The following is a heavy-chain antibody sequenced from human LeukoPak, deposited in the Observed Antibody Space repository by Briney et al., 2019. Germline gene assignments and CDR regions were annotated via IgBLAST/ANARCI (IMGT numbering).Heavy chain of an antibody. CDR1: GFTFSGYA. CDR3: ARDEGTNWFDP. Sequence: GGSPRLSCAASGFTFSGYAMHWVRQAPGKGLEWVALISYNGNYEDYAQSVKGRFTISRDNSKNTLYLQMDSLRAEDAAVYYCARDEGTNWFDPWGQGTLVTVSS. J-gene: IGHJ5*02. D-gene: IGHD1-1*01. CDR2: ISYNGNYE. V-gene: IGHV3-30*04.